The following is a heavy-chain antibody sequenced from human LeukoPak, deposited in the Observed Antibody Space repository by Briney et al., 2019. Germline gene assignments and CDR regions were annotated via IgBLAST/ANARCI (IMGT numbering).Heavy chain of an antibody. Sequence: GESLKISCAASGFAFSSYGMHWVRQAPGKGLEWVAFIRYDGSNKYYPDSVKGRFTISRDNSKNTLYLQMNSLRAEDTAVYYCANALDSWELIFDYWGQGTLVSVSS. CDR3: ANALDSWELIFDY. CDR2: IRYDGSNK. V-gene: IGHV3-30*02. D-gene: IGHD1-26*01. J-gene: IGHJ4*02. CDR1: GFAFSSYG.